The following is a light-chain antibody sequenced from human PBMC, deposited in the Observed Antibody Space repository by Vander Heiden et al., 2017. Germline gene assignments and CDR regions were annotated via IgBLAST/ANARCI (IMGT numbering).Light chain of an antibody. J-gene: IGLJ2*01. CDR2: SNN. CDR3: AAWDDSLNGVV. Sequence: QSVLTQPPSASGTPGHRVTLSCSGSSSNIGSNTVNWYQQLPGTAPKLLIYSNNQRPSGVPDRFSGSKSGTSASLAISGLQSEDEADYYCAAWDDSLNGVVFGGGTKLTVL. V-gene: IGLV1-44*01. CDR1: SSNIGSNT.